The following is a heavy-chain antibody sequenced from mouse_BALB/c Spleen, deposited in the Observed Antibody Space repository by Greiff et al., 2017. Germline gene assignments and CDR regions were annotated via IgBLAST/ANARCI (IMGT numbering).Heavy chain of an antibody. D-gene: IGHD2-1*01. CDR1: GFTFSSYT. Sequence: EVQGVESGGGLVQPGGSLKLSCAASGFTFSSYTMSWVRQTPEKRLEWVAYISNGGGSTYYPDTVKGRFTISRDNAKNTLYLQMSSLKSEDTAMYYCARHEGNYGYYYAMDYWGQGTSVTVSS. J-gene: IGHJ4*01. CDR3: ARHEGNYGYYYAMDY. V-gene: IGHV5-12-2*01. CDR2: ISNGGGST.